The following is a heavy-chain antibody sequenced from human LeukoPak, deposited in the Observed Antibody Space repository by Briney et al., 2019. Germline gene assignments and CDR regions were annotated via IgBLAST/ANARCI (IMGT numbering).Heavy chain of an antibody. D-gene: IGHD6-19*01. CDR1: GFTFSSYA. CDR2: ISGSGGST. Sequence: GGSLRLSCAASGFTFSSYAMSWVRQAPGKGLEWVSAISGSGGSTYYADSVEGRFTISRDNSKNTLYLQMNSLRAEDTAVYYCAKDGVAGSNRYYYYYMDVWGKGTTVTVSS. V-gene: IGHV3-23*01. J-gene: IGHJ6*03. CDR3: AKDGVAGSNRYYYYYMDV.